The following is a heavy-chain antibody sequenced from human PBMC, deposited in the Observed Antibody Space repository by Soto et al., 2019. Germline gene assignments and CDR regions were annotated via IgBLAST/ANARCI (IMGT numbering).Heavy chain of an antibody. J-gene: IGHJ4*02. CDR3: ARGMRRWELLGH. V-gene: IGHV3-11*06. D-gene: IGHD1-26*01. Sequence: GGSLRLSCAASGFTFSDHYMSWIRQAPGKGLEWIGYSSNSGSFTRYADSVKGRFSISRDNAKNSLYLQINSLRAEDTAIYYCARGMRRWELLGHWGQGTPVTVSS. CDR1: GFTFSDHY. CDR2: SSNSGSFT.